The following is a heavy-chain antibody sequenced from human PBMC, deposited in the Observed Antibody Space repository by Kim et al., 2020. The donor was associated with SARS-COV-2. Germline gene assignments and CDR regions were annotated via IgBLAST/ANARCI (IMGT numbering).Heavy chain of an antibody. J-gene: IGHJ4*02. CDR3: VSLYYDVLTGYHPDS. D-gene: IGHD3-9*01. Sequence: SETLSLTCTVSGGSIGSSYYYWGWIRQPPGKGLEWIWSIYYSGSAYFNPSLKSRLTISVDTSKNQFSLNLSSVTAADTAVYYCVSLYYDVLTGYHPDSWGQGTLVTVSS. CDR2: IYYSGSA. V-gene: IGHV4-39*01. CDR1: GGSIGSSYYY.